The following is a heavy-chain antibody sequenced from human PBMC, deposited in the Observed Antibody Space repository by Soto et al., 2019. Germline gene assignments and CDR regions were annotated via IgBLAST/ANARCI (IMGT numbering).Heavy chain of an antibody. CDR1: GFTFSSYA. D-gene: IGHD1-26*01. CDR2: ISGSGGST. Sequence: EVQLLESGGGLVQPGGSLRLSCAASGFTFSSYAMSWVRQAPGKGLEWVSAISGSGGSTYYADSVKGRFTISRDDSKNTLYLQMNSLRAEDTAVYYCAIAGVVGATGPSFDPWGQGTLVTVSS. J-gene: IGHJ5*02. CDR3: AIAGVVGATGPSFDP. V-gene: IGHV3-23*01.